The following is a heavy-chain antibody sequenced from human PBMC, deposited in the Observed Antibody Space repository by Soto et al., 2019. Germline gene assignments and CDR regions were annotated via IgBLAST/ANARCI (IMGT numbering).Heavy chain of an antibody. CDR2: ISGTGVST. J-gene: IGHJ6*02. CDR1: GFSFSGFTFSSYA. CDR3: AKGGRPPREPFMDV. Sequence: GGSLRLSCAASGFSFSGFTFSSYAMTWVRQAPGKGLEWVSTISGTGVSTYYADSVKGRFTISRDNSKDTLYMRMSSLRAEDTAVYFCAKGGRPPREPFMDVWGQGTTVTVSS. D-gene: IGHD1-1*01. V-gene: IGHV3-23*01.